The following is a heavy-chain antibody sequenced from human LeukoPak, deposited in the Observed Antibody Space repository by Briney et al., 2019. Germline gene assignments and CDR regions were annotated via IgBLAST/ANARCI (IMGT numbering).Heavy chain of an antibody. J-gene: IGHJ4*02. Sequence: GGSLRLSCVLSGLTFSDAWMSWVRQAPGKGLQWVGRIRNDRITDYAAPVQGRFSISRDSSKNTFYLQMNSLRTEDTGMYFCTWMATIFTVDYWGQGILVTVSS. V-gene: IGHV3-15*01. CDR3: TWMATIFTVDY. CDR1: GLTFSDAW. D-gene: IGHD5-12*01. CDR2: IRNDRIT.